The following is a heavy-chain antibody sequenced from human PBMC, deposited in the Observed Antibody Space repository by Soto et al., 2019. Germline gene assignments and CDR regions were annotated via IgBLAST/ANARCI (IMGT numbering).Heavy chain of an antibody. Sequence: QVQLQQWGAGLLKPSETLSLTCAVYGGSFSGYYWNWIREPPGKGLEWIGEINHSGSTNYNPSLKSRVSISIDRSKNQFSLNLNSVTAADTAVYYCARAGGVGATKNAQFFQHWGQGTLLTVSS. V-gene: IGHV4-34*01. D-gene: IGHD1-26*01. CDR2: INHSGST. CDR1: GGSFSGYY. CDR3: ARAGGVGATKNAQFFQH. J-gene: IGHJ1*01.